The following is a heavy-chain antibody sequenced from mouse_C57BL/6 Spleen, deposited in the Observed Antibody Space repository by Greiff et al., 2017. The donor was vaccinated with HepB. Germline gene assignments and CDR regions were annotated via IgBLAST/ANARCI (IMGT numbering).Heavy chain of an antibody. V-gene: IGHV1-69*01. CDR2: IDPSDSYT. CDR1: GYTFTSYW. Sequence: QVQLKQPGAELVMPGASVKLSCKASGYTFTSYWMHWVKQRPGQGLEWIGEIDPSDSYTNYNQKFKGKSTLTVDKSSSTAYMQLSSLTSEDSAVYYCARSPSGTGYWYFDVWGTGTTVTVSS. D-gene: IGHD4-1*01. CDR3: ARSPSGTGYWYFDV. J-gene: IGHJ1*03.